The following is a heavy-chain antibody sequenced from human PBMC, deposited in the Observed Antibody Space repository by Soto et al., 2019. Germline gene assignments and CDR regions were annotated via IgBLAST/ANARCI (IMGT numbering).Heavy chain of an antibody. D-gene: IGHD2-21*01. Sequence: QVQLVESGGGVVQPGGSLRLSSAVSGFTFSGYSMHWLRQGPAKDLEWVAVTSSDGATKYYADSVRGRFTVSRDNSKNTLYLQMNSLRPEDTAVYYCAREVVLTEWYFDNWGQGIPVTVS. CDR2: TSSDGATK. J-gene: IGHJ4*02. V-gene: IGHV3-30-3*01. CDR3: AREVVLTEWYFDN. CDR1: GFTFSGYS.